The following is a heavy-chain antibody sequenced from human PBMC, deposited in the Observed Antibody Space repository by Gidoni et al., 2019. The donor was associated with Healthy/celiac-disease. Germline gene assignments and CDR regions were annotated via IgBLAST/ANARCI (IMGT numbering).Heavy chain of an antibody. Sequence: QVQLVESGGGVVQPGRSLRLSCSASGFTFSSYGMHWVRQAPGKGLGWVAVIWYDGSNKYYADSVKGRFTISRDNSKNTLYLQMNSLRAEDTAVYYCARVGVATSLDYWGQGTLVTVSS. J-gene: IGHJ4*02. V-gene: IGHV3-33*01. D-gene: IGHD5-12*01. CDR3: ARVGVATSLDY. CDR2: IWYDGSNK. CDR1: GFTFSSYG.